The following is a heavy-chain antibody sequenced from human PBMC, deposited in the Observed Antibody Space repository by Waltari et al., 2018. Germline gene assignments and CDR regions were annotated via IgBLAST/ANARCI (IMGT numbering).Heavy chain of an antibody. V-gene: IGHV1-3*01. CDR1: GYTFTSYA. Sequence: QVQLVQSGAEVKKPGASVKVSCKASGYTFTSYAMHWVRQAPGQRLEWMGWINAGNGNTKYSQKFQGRVTITRDTSASTGYMELSSLRSEDTAVYYCARDWGTGTFDWFDPWGQGTLVTVSS. D-gene: IGHD1-1*01. CDR3: ARDWGTGTFDWFDP. CDR2: INAGNGNT. J-gene: IGHJ5*02.